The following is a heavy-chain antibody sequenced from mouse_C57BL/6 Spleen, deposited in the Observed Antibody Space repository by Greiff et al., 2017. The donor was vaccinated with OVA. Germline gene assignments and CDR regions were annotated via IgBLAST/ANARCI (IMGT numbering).Heavy chain of an antibody. CDR3: ARKMGNYWYFDV. D-gene: IGHD2-1*01. J-gene: IGHJ1*03. V-gene: IGHV1-69*01. Sequence: VQLQQPGAELVMPGASVKLSCKASGYTFTSYWMHWVKQRPGQGLEWIGEIDPSDSYTNYNQKFKGKSTLTVDKSSSTAYMQRSSLTSEDSAVYYCARKMGNYWYFDVWGTGTTVTVSS. CDR1: GYTFTSYW. CDR2: IDPSDSYT.